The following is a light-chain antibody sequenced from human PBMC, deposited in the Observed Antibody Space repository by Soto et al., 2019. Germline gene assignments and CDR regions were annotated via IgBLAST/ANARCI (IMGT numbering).Light chain of an antibody. V-gene: IGKV3-11*01. J-gene: IGKJ5*01. CDR1: QSVSSY. Sequence: EIVWTQSPATLSLSPGERATLSCRASQSVSSYLAWYQQKPGQAPRLLIYDASNRATGIPARFSGSGSGTDFTLTISRLEPEDFAVYACQQYGRAPITFGQGTRLEIK. CDR2: DAS. CDR3: QQYGRAPIT.